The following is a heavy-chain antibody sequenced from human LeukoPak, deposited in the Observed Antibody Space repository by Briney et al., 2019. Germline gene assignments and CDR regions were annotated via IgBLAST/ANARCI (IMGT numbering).Heavy chain of an antibody. CDR1: GGTFSSYA. D-gene: IGHD6-13*01. V-gene: IGHV1-69*04. J-gene: IGHJ3*02. CDR3: ASSGYSSSSAFDI. CDR2: IIPILGLS. Sequence: ASVKVSCKASGGTFSSYAISWVRQAPGQGLEWMGRIIPILGLSKYAQKFQGRVTITTDESTSTAYMELSSLRSEDTAVYYCASSGYSSSSAFDIWGQGTMVTVSS.